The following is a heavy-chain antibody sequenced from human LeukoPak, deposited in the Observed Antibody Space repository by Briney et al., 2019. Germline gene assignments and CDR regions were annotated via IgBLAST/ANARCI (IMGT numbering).Heavy chain of an antibody. D-gene: IGHD3-22*01. CDR2: IYYSGGT. CDR3: ARATYVSSGNCSPDAFDI. CDR1: GGSISSGGYY. V-gene: IGHV4-31*03. Sequence: SETLSLTCTVSGGSISSGGYYWRWIRQHPGKGLEWIGYIYYSGGTYYNLSLKSRVTISVDTSKNQFSLKLSSATASATSVYYWARATYVSSGNCSPDAFDIWGQGTMVTVSS. J-gene: IGHJ3*02.